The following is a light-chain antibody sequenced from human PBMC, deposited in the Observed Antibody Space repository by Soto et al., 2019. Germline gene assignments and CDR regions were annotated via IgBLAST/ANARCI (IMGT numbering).Light chain of an antibody. Sequence: EIVLTQSPGTLSLSPGERATLSCRASQSVRHFAWYQQKPGQAPRVLMSDAFTRASGTPDRFSGSGSGTDFIVPTRSIEPEDFSVYYCRQRGDRPMHTFGEGTNLEI. V-gene: IGKV3-11*01. CDR3: RQRGDRPMHT. CDR1: QSVRH. J-gene: IGKJ2*01. CDR2: DAF.